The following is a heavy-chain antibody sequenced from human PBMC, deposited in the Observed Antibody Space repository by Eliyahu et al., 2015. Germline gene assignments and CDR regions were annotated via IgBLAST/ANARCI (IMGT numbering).Heavy chain of an antibody. J-gene: IGHJ4*02. Sequence: QVQLVQSGAEVKKPGSSVRVXCKASGGXFSSYTIDXVRQAPGQGLEWMGGIIPIFGTANYAQKFQGRVTITADESTSTAYMELSSLRSEDTAVYYCARGPETKSAYYYNYWGQGTLVTVSS. D-gene: IGHD3-22*01. CDR2: IIPIFGTA. CDR3: ARGPETKSAYYYNY. CDR1: GGXFSSYT. V-gene: IGHV1-69*01.